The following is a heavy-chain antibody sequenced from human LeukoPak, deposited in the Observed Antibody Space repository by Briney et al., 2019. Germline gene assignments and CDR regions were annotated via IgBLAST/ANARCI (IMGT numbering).Heavy chain of an antibody. CDR1: GFTFSTFA. CDR3: AKTRAVDSSCYYKYDFDN. J-gene: IGHJ4*02. CDR2: ISGSGRDT. Sequence: GGSLRLSCAASGFTFSTFAMIWVRQAAGKGLEWVSAISGSGRDTYYADSVKGRFTFSRDNTKNTLYLQMNSLGDEATAVYYCAKTRAVDSSCYYKYDFDNWGQGTLVTVSS. V-gene: IGHV3-23*01. D-gene: IGHD3-22*01.